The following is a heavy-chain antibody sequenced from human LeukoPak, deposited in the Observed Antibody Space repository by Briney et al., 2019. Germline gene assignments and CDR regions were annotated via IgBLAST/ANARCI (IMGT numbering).Heavy chain of an antibody. J-gene: IGHJ4*02. CDR2: IHYTGAT. CDR1: GGSITGYY. D-gene: IGHD3-10*01. CDR3: ARPPFTSARGAPPWAFDY. V-gene: IGHV4-34*01. Sequence: PSETLSLTCAVYGGSITGYYWSWIRQTPGRGLEWVGEIHYTGATSYNPSLKRQLNISIDTSKNQFSLQLTPFTAAGTALYSCARPPFTSARGAPPWAFDYWGQGTLVTVSS.